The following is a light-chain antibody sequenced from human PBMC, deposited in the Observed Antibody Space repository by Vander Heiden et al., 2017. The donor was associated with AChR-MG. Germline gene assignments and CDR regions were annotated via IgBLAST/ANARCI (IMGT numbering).Light chain of an antibody. V-gene: IGLV1-40*01. Sequence: QSVLTQPPSVSGAPGQRVTISCTGSSSNIGAGYDVHWYQQLPGTAPKRLIYGNSNRPSGVPDRFSGSKSGTSASLAITGLQAEDEADYYCQSYDSSLSGWVFGGGTKLKVL. CDR3: QSYDSSLSGWV. CDR2: GNS. J-gene: IGLJ3*02. CDR1: SSNIGAGYD.